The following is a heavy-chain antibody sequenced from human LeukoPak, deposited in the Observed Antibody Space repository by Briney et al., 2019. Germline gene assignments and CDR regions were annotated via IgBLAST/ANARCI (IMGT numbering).Heavy chain of an antibody. D-gene: IGHD3-10*01. CDR2: IKQDGSEK. CDR3: ARGSGIYDY. CDR1: GFTFRRYS. Sequence: GGSLRLSCADSGFTFRRYSMNWARQAPGKGLEWVANIKQDGSEKYYVDSVKGRFTISRDNAKNSLYLQMNSLRAEDTAVYYCARGSGIYDYWGQGTLVTVSS. J-gene: IGHJ4*02. V-gene: IGHV3-7*03.